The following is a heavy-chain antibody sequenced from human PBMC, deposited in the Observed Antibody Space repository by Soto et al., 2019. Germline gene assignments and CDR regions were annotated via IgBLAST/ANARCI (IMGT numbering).Heavy chain of an antibody. CDR2: IIASGGTT. Sequence: HPGGSLRLSCAASGFTFSSYAMSWVRQAPGKGLVWVSHIIASGGTTYYADSVKGRFTISRDSSRNTLYLQMNSLRAEDTALYYCAKCIQVNWKYDAFHIWGQGTMVTVSS. J-gene: IGHJ3*02. V-gene: IGHV3-23*01. D-gene: IGHD1-7*01. CDR1: GFTFSSYA. CDR3: AKCIQVNWKYDAFHI.